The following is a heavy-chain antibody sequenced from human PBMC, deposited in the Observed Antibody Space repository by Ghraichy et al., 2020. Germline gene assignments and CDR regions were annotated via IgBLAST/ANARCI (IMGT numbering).Heavy chain of an antibody. J-gene: IGHJ6*02. CDR3: AREPFGRGSAGMDV. Sequence: GGSLRLSCAASGFSVSNYSMNWVRQAPGKGLEWVSAISRSGSYIYYADSVKGRFIISRDKAKNSVYLQMNSLRVEDTAVYYCAREPFGRGSAGMDVWGQGTTVTVSS. CDR2: ISRSGSYI. V-gene: IGHV3-21*01. D-gene: IGHD3-16*01. CDR1: GFSVSNYS.